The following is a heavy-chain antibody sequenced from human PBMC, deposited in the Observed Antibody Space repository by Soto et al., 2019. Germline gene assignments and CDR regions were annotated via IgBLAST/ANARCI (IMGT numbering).Heavy chain of an antibody. CDR3: ARDRSVVVVPAAISLPVTTLYYYYGMDV. CDR2: ISAYNGNT. D-gene: IGHD2-2*01. V-gene: IGHV1-18*04. Sequence: GASVKVSCKASGYTFTSYGISWVRQAPGQGLEWMGWISAYNGNTNYAQKLQGRVTMTTDTSTSTAYMELRSLRSDDTAVYYCARDRSVVVVPAAISLPVTTLYYYYGMDVWGQGTTVTVSS. CDR1: GYTFTSYG. J-gene: IGHJ6*02.